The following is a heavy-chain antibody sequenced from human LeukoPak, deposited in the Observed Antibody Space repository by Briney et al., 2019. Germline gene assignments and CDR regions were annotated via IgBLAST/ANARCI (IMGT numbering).Heavy chain of an antibody. CDR1: GFTFSAYA. CDR3: TGLYGGSYAY. CDR2: ISSSSSYI. Sequence: PGGSLRLSCEASGFTFSAYAMTWVRQAPGKGLEWVSSISSSSSYIYYADSVKGRFTISRDNAKNSLYLQMNSLRAEDTAMYYCTGLYGGSYAYWGQGTLVTVSS. D-gene: IGHD1-26*01. V-gene: IGHV3-21*04. J-gene: IGHJ4*02.